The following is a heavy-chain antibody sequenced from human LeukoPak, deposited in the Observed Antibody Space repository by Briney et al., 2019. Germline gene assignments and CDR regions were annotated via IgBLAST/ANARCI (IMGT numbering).Heavy chain of an antibody. CDR3: ARGRYYDSSANFDY. CDR1: GGSFSGYY. CDR2: INHSGST. J-gene: IGHJ4*02. D-gene: IGHD3-22*01. Sequence: PSESLSLTCAVYGGSFSGYYWSWIRQPPGKGLEWIGEINHSGSTNYNPSLKSRVTISVDTSKNQFSLKLSSVTAADTAVYYCARGRYYDSSANFDYWGQGTLVTVSS. V-gene: IGHV4-34*01.